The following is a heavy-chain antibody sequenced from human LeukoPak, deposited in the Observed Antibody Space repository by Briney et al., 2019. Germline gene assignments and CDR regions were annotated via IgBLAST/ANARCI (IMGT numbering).Heavy chain of an antibody. J-gene: IGHJ4*02. CDR1: GFTFSSYG. D-gene: IGHD3-3*01. CDR2: IRYDGSNK. V-gene: IGHV3-30*02. Sequence: GGSLRLSCAASGFTFSSYGMHWVRQAPGKGLEWVAFIRYDGSNKYYADSVKGRFTISRDNSKNTLYLQMNSLRAEDTAVYYCAKDVPQYDFWRTGLDYWGQGTLVTVSS. CDR3: AKDVPQYDFWRTGLDY.